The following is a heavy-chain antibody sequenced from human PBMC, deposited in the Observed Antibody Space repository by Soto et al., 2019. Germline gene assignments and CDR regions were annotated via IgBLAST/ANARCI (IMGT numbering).Heavy chain of an antibody. Sequence: VQLLESGGDLVQPGGSLRLSCAASGFIFSNYAMTWVRQAPGKGPEWVSTFTSGGSTYYRDTVKGRFTISRDNSKNTLYVQMNSLRAEDTAVYYCARTDKYNSQSSGWANRFDYWGQGTLVTVSS. D-gene: IGHD6-19*01. CDR2: FTSGGST. CDR1: GFIFSNYA. CDR3: ARTDKYNSQSSGWANRFDY. V-gene: IGHV3-23*01. J-gene: IGHJ4*02.